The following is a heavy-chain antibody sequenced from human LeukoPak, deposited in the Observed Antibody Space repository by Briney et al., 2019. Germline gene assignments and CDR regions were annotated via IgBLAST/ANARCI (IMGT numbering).Heavy chain of an antibody. Sequence: GGSLRLSCAASGFTFSSYAMSWVRQAPGKGLEWVSAISGSGGSTYYADSVKGRFTISRDNSKNTLYLQMNSLRAEDTAVYYCARWGRLRGRYFDYRGQGTLVTVSS. CDR3: ARWGRLRGRYFDY. J-gene: IGHJ4*02. CDR2: ISGSGGST. D-gene: IGHD2-15*01. V-gene: IGHV3-23*01. CDR1: GFTFSSYA.